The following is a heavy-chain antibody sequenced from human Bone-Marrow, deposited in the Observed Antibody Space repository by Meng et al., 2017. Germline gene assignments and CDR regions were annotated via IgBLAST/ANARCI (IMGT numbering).Heavy chain of an antibody. J-gene: IGHJ5*02. CDR1: GGSISTSGYY. Sequence: QPQLQESGPGLVRPSEALSLTGSGSGGSISTSGYYWGWIRQPPGKGLEWIGSIGHSGFTYYTPSLKSRVTVSIDTSRNQFSLWLTSVTAADTAVYYCVRSSAWVRTGFDPWGQGTLVTVSS. CDR2: IGHSGFT. D-gene: IGHD6-19*01. V-gene: IGHV4-39*01. CDR3: VRSSAWVRTGFDP.